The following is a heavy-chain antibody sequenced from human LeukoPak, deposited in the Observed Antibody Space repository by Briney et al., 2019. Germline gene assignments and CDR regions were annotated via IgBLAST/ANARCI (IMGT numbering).Heavy chain of an antibody. J-gene: IGHJ4*02. CDR2: IYHSGTT. Sequence: PSETLSLTCTVSGYSITSGYYWGWIRQPPGEGLEWIGSIYHSGTTYYNPSLKSRVTISVDTSKNQFSLKLSSVTAADTAVYYCARDLLSSTLVRGVIHYWGQGTLVTVSS. CDR3: ARDLLSSTLVRGVIHY. V-gene: IGHV4-38-2*02. CDR1: GYSITSGYY. D-gene: IGHD3-10*01.